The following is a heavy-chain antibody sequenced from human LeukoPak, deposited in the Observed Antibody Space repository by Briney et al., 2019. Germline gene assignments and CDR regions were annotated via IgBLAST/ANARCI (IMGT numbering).Heavy chain of an antibody. V-gene: IGHV3-30*02. Sequence: PGGSLTLSCAASGFTFSSFGMHLVRQAPGKGLEWVAFIRYDGSEKYYANSVEGRCTISRDHSTNAVYLQMNSLRAEDTAVYYCAKDPWDCSGRSCPMYYYYMDVWGKGTTVTVSS. D-gene: IGHD2-15*01. CDR2: IRYDGSEK. CDR3: AKDPWDCSGRSCPMYYYYMDV. CDR1: GFTFSSFG. J-gene: IGHJ6*03.